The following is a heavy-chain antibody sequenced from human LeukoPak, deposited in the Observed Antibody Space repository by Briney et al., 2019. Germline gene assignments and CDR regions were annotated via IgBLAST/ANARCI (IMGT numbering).Heavy chain of an antibody. D-gene: IGHD3-22*01. CDR3: ARDRRTKGPYDSSGYPPRWDAFDI. CDR2: ISSSGSTI. Sequence: GGSLRLSCAASGFTFSSYSMSWIRQAPGKGLEWVSYISSSGSTIYYADSVKGRFTISRDNAKNSLYLQMNSLRAEDTAVYYCARDRRTKGPYDSSGYPPRWDAFDIWGQGTMVTVSS. J-gene: IGHJ3*02. V-gene: IGHV3-48*04. CDR1: GFTFSSYS.